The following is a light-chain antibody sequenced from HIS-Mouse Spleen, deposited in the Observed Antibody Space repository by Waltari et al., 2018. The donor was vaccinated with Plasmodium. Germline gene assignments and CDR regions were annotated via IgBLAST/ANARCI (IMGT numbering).Light chain of an antibody. J-gene: IGLJ3*02. Sequence: SYELTQPSSVSVSPGQTARITCSGDVLAKKYARWFQQKPGQAPVLVIYKDSERPSGSPERFAGSSAGTTVTLTISGAQVEDEADYDCYSAADNNRVFGGGTKLTVL. V-gene: IGLV3-27*01. CDR1: VLAKKY. CDR2: KDS. CDR3: YSAADNNRV.